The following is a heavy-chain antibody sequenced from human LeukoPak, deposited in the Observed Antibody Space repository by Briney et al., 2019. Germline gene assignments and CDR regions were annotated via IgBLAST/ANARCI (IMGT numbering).Heavy chain of an antibody. CDR2: ITGSGGST. J-gene: IGHJ3*02. CDR3: AKDSGGSYSTLLFDI. D-gene: IGHD1-26*01. CDR1: GFTFSSYA. V-gene: IGHV3-23*01. Sequence: GGSLRLSCAASGFTFSSYAMSWVRQAPGKGLEWVSTITGSGGSTYYSDSVKGRFTISRDNSKNTLFLQMNSLRAEDTAVYYCAKDSGGSYSTLLFDIWGQGTMVTVSS.